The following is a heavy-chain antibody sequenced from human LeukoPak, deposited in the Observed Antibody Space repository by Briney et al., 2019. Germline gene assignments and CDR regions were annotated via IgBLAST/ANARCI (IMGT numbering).Heavy chain of an antibody. CDR2: ISYDGSNK. V-gene: IGHV3-30*04. D-gene: IGHD4-17*01. J-gene: IGHJ4*02. CDR1: GFTFSSYA. CDR3: AKENYGDYDY. Sequence: GGSLRLSCAASGFTFSSYAMHWVRRAPGKGLEWVAVISYDGSNKYYADSVKGRFTISRDNSKNTLYLQMNSLRAEDTAVYYCAKENYGDYDYWGQGTLVTVSS.